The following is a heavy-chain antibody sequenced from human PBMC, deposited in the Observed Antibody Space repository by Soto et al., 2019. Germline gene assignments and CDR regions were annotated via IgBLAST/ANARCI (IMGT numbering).Heavy chain of an antibody. CDR2: INGDGTTI. CDR3: ARVPRGGTSYFDS. CDR1: GFTFSSYW. V-gene: IGHV3-74*01. Sequence: EVQLVESGGGSVQPGGSLRLSCAASGFTFSSYWMHWVRQAPGKGLVWVSRINGDGTTITYADSVKGRFTISRDNAKNTLSLQMNSLRAEDTAVYYCARVPRGGTSYFDSWGQGTLVTVSS. D-gene: IGHD1-26*01. J-gene: IGHJ4*02.